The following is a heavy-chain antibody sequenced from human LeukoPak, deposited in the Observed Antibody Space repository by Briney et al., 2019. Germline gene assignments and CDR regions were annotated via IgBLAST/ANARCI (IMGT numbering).Heavy chain of an antibody. CDR2: IKSKIDGGTT. Sequence: GGSLRLSCAASGFTFSDYYMSWIRQAPGKGLEWVGRIKSKIDGGTTDYAAPVKGRFTISRDDSKNTLYLQMNSLKTEDTAVYYCTTDGGRKSRPYHFDYWGQGTLVTVSS. V-gene: IGHV3-15*01. CDR3: TTDGGRKSRPYHFDY. CDR1: GFTFSDYY. D-gene: IGHD3-16*01. J-gene: IGHJ4*02.